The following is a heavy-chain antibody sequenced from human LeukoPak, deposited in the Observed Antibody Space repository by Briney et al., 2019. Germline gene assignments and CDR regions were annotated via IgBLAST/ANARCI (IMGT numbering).Heavy chain of an antibody. V-gene: IGHV4-31*03. CDR1: GGSVSSGGYY. Sequence: SETLSLTCTVSGGSVSSGGYYWSWVRQHPGKGLEWIGYIYYSGSTYCNPSLKSRVTISLDTSKNHSSLTLSSVTAADTAVYYCASALYYFYMDVWGKGTTVTVSS. CDR2: IYYSGST. CDR3: ASALYYFYMDV. J-gene: IGHJ6*03.